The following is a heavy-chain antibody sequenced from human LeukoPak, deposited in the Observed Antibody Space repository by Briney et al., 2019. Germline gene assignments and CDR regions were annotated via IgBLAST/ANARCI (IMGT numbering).Heavy chain of an antibody. Sequence: PGGSLRLSCAASGLYAVHWVRQAPGKGLEWVAVIWYDGTNKYYADSVKGRFTISRDNSKNTLYLQMNSLRAEDTAVYYCARATVTRWFDPWGQGTLVTVSS. D-gene: IGHD4-17*01. CDR1: GLYA. CDR3: ARATVTRWFDP. J-gene: IGHJ5*02. CDR2: IWYDGTNK. V-gene: IGHV3-33*01.